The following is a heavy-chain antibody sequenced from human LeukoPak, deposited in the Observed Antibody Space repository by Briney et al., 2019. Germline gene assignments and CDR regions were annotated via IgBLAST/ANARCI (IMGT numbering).Heavy chain of an antibody. J-gene: IGHJ4*02. D-gene: IGHD3-10*01. V-gene: IGHV1-8*01. CDR2: MNPNSGNT. Sequence: ASVKVSCKASGYTFTSFDINWVRQATGQGLEWMGWMNPNSGNTGYAQKFQGRVTMTRDTSIRTAYMELSRLRSDDTAVYYCARGNYYGGDYWGQGTLVTVSS. CDR3: ARGNYYGGDY. CDR1: GYTFTSFD.